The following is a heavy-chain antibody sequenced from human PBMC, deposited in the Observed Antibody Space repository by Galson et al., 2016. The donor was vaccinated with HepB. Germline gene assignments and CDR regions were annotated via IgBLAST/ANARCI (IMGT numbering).Heavy chain of an antibody. D-gene: IGHD4-23*01. CDR2: IKEDGSEK. J-gene: IGHJ2*01. Sequence: SLRLSCAVSGFILTNYWMTWVRQAPGKGLEWVAIIKEDGSEKYYVGSVEGRFIISRDNPKNSVYLQMTSLRAEDTALYYCARVFGADYGGIWYSDLWGRGTLVTVSS. CDR3: ARVFGADYGGIWYSDL. V-gene: IGHV3-7*01. CDR1: GFILTNYW.